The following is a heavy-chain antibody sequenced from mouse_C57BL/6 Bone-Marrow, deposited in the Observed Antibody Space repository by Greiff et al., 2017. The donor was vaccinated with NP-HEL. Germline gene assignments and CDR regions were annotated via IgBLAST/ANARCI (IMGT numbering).Heavy chain of an antibody. Sequence: EVQLVESGGDLVKPGGSLKLSCAASGFTFSSYGMSWVRQTPDKRLEWVATISSGGSYTYYPDSVKGRFTISRDNAKNTLYLQMSSLKSEDTAMYYCARRGLEYYYAMDYWGQGTSVTVSS. J-gene: IGHJ4*01. CDR2: ISSGGSYT. CDR1: GFTFSSYG. V-gene: IGHV5-6*01. CDR3: ARRGLEYYYAMDY.